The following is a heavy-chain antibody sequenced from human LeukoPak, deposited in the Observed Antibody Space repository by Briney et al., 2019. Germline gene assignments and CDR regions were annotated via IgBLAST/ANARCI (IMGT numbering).Heavy chain of an antibody. V-gene: IGHV3-48*04. Sequence: PGGSLRLSCAASGFTFSSYAMSWVRQAPGKGLEWVSYISSSGSTIYYADSVKGRFTISRDNAKNSLYLQMNSLRAEDTAVYYCARDDGYSGYDYVDYWGQGTLITVSS. CDR3: ARDDGYSGYDYVDY. CDR2: ISSSGSTI. CDR1: GFTFSSYA. D-gene: IGHD5-12*01. J-gene: IGHJ4*02.